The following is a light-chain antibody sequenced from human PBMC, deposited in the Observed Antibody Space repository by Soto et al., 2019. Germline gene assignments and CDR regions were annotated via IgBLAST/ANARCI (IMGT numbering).Light chain of an antibody. V-gene: IGLV1-44*01. CDR2: SNN. J-gene: IGLJ2*01. CDR3: AAWDDSLNAYVV. CDR1: SSNIGSNT. Sequence: QSVLTQPPSASGTPGQRVTISCSGSSSNIGSNTVNWYQQLPGTAPKLLIYSNNHRPSGVPDRFSGSTSGTSASLAISGLQSEDEADYYCAAWDDSLNAYVVFGGGTKLTVL.